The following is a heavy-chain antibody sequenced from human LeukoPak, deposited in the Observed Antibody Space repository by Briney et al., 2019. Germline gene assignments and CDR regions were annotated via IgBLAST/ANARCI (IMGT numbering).Heavy chain of an antibody. CDR2: ISSNSSYI. V-gene: IGHV3-21*01. J-gene: IGHJ3*02. CDR3: ARDLAHAFDI. CDR1: GFTFSSYS. D-gene: IGHD3-16*01. Sequence: GGSLRLSCAASGFTFSSYSMNWVRQAPGKGLEWVSSISSNSSYIYYADSVKGRFTISRDNAKNSLYLQMNSLRAEDTAVYYCARDLAHAFDIWGQGTMVTVSS.